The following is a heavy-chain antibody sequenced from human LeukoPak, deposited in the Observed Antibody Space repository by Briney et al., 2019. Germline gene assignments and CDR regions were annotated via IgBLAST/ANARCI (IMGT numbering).Heavy chain of an antibody. CDR3: ARQNNWNPNNWFDP. D-gene: IGHD1-20*01. CDR2: IIPILGIA. V-gene: IGHV1-69*04. CDR1: GGTFSSYA. J-gene: IGHJ5*02. Sequence: SVKVSCKASGGTFSSYAISWVRQAPGQGLEWMGRIIPILGIANYAQKFQGRVTITADKSTSTAYMELSSLRSEDTAVYYCARQNNWNPNNWFDPWGQGTLVTVSS.